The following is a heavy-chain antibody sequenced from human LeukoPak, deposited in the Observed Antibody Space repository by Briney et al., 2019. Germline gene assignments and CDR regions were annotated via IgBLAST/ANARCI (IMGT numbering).Heavy chain of an antibody. J-gene: IGHJ6*02. CDR3: ARTYYYDSADFRTLYGMDI. V-gene: IGHV1-8*01. CDR2: MDPNSGNT. Sequence: ASVKVSCKASGYTFTTYDINWVRQATGQGLEWMGWMDPNSGNTGYAQKFQGRVTMTRNTSIRTAYMELSSLRSEDTAVYYCARTYYYDSADFRTLYGMDIWGQGTTVTVSS. CDR1: GYTFTTYD. D-gene: IGHD3-22*01.